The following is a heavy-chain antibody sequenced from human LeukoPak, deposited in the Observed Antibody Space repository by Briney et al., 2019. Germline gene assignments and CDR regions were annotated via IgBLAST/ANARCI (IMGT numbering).Heavy chain of an antibody. V-gene: IGHV3-23*01. CDR2: TNSGGTST. CDR1: GLPFSDFS. J-gene: IGHJ4*02. CDR3: AKQSYARSLGE. D-gene: IGHD2-8*01. Sequence: GGSLRLSCATSGLPFSDFSMSWVRQAPGKGLEWISTTNSGGTSTYYAESVKGRFTISRDNSKNTLYLQMSSLRVEDTAVYYCAKQSYARSLGEGGPGTLVSVSS.